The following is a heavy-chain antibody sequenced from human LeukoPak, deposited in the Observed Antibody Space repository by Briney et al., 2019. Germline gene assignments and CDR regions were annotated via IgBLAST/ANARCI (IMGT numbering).Heavy chain of an antibody. V-gene: IGHV3-23*01. Sequence: GGSLRLSCATSGFTFSSYAMSWVRQVPGKGLQWVSTISDSGGSTYYADSVKGRFTISRDNAKNSLYLQMNSLRAEDTAVYYCARISSGWYDPFDYWSQGTLVTVSS. CDR1: GFTFSSYA. CDR2: ISDSGGST. J-gene: IGHJ4*02. D-gene: IGHD6-19*01. CDR3: ARISSGWYDPFDY.